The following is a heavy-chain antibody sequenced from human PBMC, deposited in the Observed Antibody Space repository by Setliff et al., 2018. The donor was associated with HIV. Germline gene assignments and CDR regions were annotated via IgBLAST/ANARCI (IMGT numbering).Heavy chain of an antibody. D-gene: IGHD1-26*01. J-gene: IGHJ6*03. CDR1: GYTFTDYY. CDR3: TAGGHSGSSGHYMDV. Sequence: ASVKVSCKASGYTFTDYYMDWVQQPPGKGLEWMGRVDPEDGDTIYSEKFQGRVTIIAETSTDTAYMELSSLRSEDTAVYYCTAGGHSGSSGHYMDVWGKGTTVTVSS. V-gene: IGHV1-69-2*01. CDR2: VDPEDGDT.